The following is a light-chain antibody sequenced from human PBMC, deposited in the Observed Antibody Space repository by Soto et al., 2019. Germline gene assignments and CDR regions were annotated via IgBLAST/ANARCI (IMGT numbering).Light chain of an antibody. J-gene: IGKJ1*01. V-gene: IGKV3-11*01. CDR1: QSVTNY. CDR2: DAS. CDR3: QQRYNWPWT. Sequence: EVVLTQSPATLSLSPGERATLSCWASQSVTNYLAWYQQKPGQAPRLVIYDASNRAIGIPARFSGSGSGTYFTLTISTLEPEDSAVYYCQQRYNWPWTFGQGTKVEIK.